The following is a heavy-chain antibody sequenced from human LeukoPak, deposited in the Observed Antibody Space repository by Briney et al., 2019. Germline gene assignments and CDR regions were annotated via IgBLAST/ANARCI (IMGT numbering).Heavy chain of an antibody. V-gene: IGHV3-21*01. CDR2: ISTSSSHI. CDR3: ERDDDWNDKPFDL. Sequence: PGGSLRLSCTASVFTISFYMMNCGRQAPGKGLEWVSSISTSSSHIYYADSLKGRFTVSRDNAKNSLYLQMNNLRAEDTAVYYCERDDDWNDKPFDLWGPGTLVTVSS. J-gene: IGHJ4*02. CDR1: VFTISFYM. D-gene: IGHD1-1*01.